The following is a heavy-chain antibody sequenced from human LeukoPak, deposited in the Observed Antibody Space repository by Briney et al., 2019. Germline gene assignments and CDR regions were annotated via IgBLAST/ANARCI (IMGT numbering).Heavy chain of an antibody. CDR3: AKSGYNRFDY. D-gene: IGHD5-24*01. V-gene: IGHV3-23*01. Sequence: PGGSLSFSCAASGFTFSSYAMSWLRHAPGKGLEWVSAISGSGGSTYYADSVKGRFTISRDNSKNTLYLQMNSLRVEDTAVYYCAKSGYNRFDYWGQGTLVTVSS. CDR1: GFTFSSYA. J-gene: IGHJ4*02. CDR2: ISGSGGST.